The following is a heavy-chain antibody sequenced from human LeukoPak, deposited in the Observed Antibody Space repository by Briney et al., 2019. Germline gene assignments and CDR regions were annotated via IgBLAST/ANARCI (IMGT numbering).Heavy chain of an antibody. CDR1: GFTFSSYS. CDR3: ARLGYCSSTSCYTGILHYMDV. Sequence: GGSLRLSCAASGFTFSSYSINWVRQAPGKGLEWVSGIGGSGGSTYYADSVKGRFTISRDNSKNTLYLQMNSLRAEDTAVYYCARLGYCSSTSCYTGILHYMDVWGQGTTVTVSS. D-gene: IGHD2-2*02. V-gene: IGHV3-23*01. J-gene: IGHJ6*03. CDR2: IGGSGGST.